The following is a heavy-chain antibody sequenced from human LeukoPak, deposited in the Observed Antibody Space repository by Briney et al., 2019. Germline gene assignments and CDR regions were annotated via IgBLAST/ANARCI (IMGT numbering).Heavy chain of an antibody. V-gene: IGHV4-34*01. D-gene: IGHD3-16*02. CDR3: ARQYDYVWGSYRYYYYMDV. Sequence: PSETLSLTCAVYGGSFSGYYWSWIRQPPGKGLEWIGEINHSGSTNYNPSLKSRVTISVDTSKSQFSLKLSSVTAADTAVYYCARQYDYVWGSYRYYYYMDVWGKGTTVTVSS. CDR1: GGSFSGYY. J-gene: IGHJ6*03. CDR2: INHSGST.